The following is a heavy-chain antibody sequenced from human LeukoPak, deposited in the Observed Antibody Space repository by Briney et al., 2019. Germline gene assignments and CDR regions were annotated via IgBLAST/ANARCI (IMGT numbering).Heavy chain of an antibody. Sequence: GGSLRLSCAASGFTFSSYWMSWVRQAPGKGLEWVANIKQDGSEKYYVDSVKGRFTISRDNAKNSLYLQMNSLRAEDTAVYYCASGYYDFWSGYYTYAFDIWGQGTMVTVSS. CDR1: GFTFSSYW. J-gene: IGHJ3*02. D-gene: IGHD3-3*01. CDR2: IKQDGSEK. CDR3: ASGYYDFWSGYYTYAFDI. V-gene: IGHV3-7*01.